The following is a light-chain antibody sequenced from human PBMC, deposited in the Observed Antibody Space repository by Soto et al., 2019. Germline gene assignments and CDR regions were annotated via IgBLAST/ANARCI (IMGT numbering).Light chain of an antibody. V-gene: IGKV1-39*01. CDR1: QSISSY. Sequence: DIQMTQSPSSLSASVGDRVTITGRASQSISSYLNWYQQKPGKAPKLLIYAASSLQSGVPSRFSGSGSGTDFTLTISSLQPEDFATYYCQQSYSTRYTFGQGTKLEIK. J-gene: IGKJ2*01. CDR2: AAS. CDR3: QQSYSTRYT.